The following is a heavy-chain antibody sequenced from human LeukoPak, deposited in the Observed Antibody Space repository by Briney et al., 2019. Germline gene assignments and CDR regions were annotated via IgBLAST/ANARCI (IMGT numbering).Heavy chain of an antibody. CDR1: GFTFSSYA. Sequence: GGSLRLSCAASGFTFSSYAMSWVRQAPGKGLEWVSATSGSGGSTYYADSVKGRFTISRDNSKNTLYLQMNSLRAEDTAVCYCAKDIVVVPAAGRYGMDVWGQGTTVTVSS. J-gene: IGHJ6*02. V-gene: IGHV3-23*01. CDR2: TSGSGGST. D-gene: IGHD2-2*01. CDR3: AKDIVVVPAAGRYGMDV.